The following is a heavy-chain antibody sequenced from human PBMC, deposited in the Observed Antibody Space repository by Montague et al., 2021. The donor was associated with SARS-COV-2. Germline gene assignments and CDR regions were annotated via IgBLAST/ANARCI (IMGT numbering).Heavy chain of an antibody. J-gene: IGHJ4*02. D-gene: IGHD4-11*01. CDR3: ARIPVGSNYYFDF. Sequence: CAISGDSVSVNIATCNWVKQSPSSDLEWLGMTYYRPKWYNDYAESVKSRITIDPDTSKHQFSLHLNSVTPEDTAVYYCARIPVGSNYYFDFWGQGTLVTVSS. CDR2: TYYRPKWYN. CDR1: GDSVSVNIAT. V-gene: IGHV6-1*01.